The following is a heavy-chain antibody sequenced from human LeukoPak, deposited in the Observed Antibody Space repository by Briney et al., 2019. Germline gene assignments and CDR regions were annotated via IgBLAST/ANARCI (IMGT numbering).Heavy chain of an antibody. CDR1: GFTFSSYA. D-gene: IGHD2-8*02. Sequence: GGSLRLSCAASGFTFSSYAMSWVRQAPGKGLEWVSAISGSGGSTYYADSVKGRFTISRDNSKNTLYLQMNSLRAEDTAVYYCAKVGRASIVLVVYARNTLAHFDYWGQGTLVTVSS. J-gene: IGHJ4*02. CDR3: AKVGRASIVLVVYARNTLAHFDY. V-gene: IGHV3-23*01. CDR2: ISGSGGST.